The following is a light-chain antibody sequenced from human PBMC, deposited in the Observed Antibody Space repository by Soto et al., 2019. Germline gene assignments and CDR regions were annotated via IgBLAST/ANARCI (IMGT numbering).Light chain of an antibody. J-gene: IGLJ1*01. V-gene: IGLV2-14*01. CDR3: ASSTSESLYV. CDR1: SSDVGGNKY. CDR2: KVT. Sequence: QSVLTQPASVSGSPGQSITISCTGTSSDVGGNKYVSWYQQYPGKVPKLLINKVTNRPSGVSYRFSGSKSGNTASLTISALLAEDEADYFCASSTSESLYVFGTGTNVTVL.